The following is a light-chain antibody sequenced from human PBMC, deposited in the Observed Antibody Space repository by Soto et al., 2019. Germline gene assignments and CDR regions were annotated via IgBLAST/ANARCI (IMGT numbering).Light chain of an antibody. Sequence: EIVLTQSPGTLSLSPGERATLSCRASQSVPKNYLAWYQHKPGQAPRLLIYGPSSRATGIPDRFSGSGSGTDFTLSISRLESEDFAVYYCHQYATSPQTFGQGTKVEIK. CDR3: HQYATSPQT. J-gene: IGKJ1*01. V-gene: IGKV3-20*01. CDR1: QSVPKNY. CDR2: GPS.